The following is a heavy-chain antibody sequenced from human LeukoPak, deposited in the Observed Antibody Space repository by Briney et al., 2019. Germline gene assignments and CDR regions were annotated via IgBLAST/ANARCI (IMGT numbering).Heavy chain of an antibody. Sequence: GGSLRLSCVGSGFSFSNVWMTWVRRAPGKGLEWVGRIKSKTDGGTTDYAAPVKGRFTISRDDSKNTLYLQMNSLKTEDTAVYYCTTDPFFFAAAGLLDYWGQGTLVTVSS. D-gene: IGHD6-13*01. CDR2: IKSKTDGGTT. CDR3: TTDPFFFAAAGLLDY. V-gene: IGHV3-15*01. CDR1: GFSFSNVW. J-gene: IGHJ4*02.